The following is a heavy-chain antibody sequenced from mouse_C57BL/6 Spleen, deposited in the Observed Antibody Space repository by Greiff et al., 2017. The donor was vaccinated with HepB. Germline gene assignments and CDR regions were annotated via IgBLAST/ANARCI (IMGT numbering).Heavy chain of an antibody. CDR3: ARGRRRYAMDY. Sequence: QVQLQQPGAELVKPGASVKMSCKASGYTFTSYWITWVKQRPGQGLEWIGDIYPGSGSTNYNEKFKSKATLTVDTSSSTAYMQISSLTSEDSAVYYCARGRRRYAMDYWGQGTSVTVSS. CDR2: IYPGSGST. J-gene: IGHJ4*01. D-gene: IGHD2-12*01. CDR1: GYTFTSYW. V-gene: IGHV1-55*01.